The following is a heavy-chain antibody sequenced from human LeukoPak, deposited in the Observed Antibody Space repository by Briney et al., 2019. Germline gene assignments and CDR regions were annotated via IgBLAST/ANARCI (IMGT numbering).Heavy chain of an antibody. V-gene: IGHV4-39*01. CDR1: GGSFSRSNYY. CDR3: ARRSVSGWFDDLLSGEYNMDV. D-gene: IGHD3-10*01. Sequence: RASETLSLTCSVSGGSFSRSNYYWGWIRQPPGKGLEWIGSIYYTGSTFYNPSLESRVTFSVDTSKNQSSLKLRSVTAADTAVYYCARRSVSGWFDDLLSGEYNMDVWGQGTTVTVSS. CDR2: IYYTGST. J-gene: IGHJ6*02.